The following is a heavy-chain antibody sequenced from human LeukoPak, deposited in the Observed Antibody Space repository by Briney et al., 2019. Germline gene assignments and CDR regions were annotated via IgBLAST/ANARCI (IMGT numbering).Heavy chain of an antibody. CDR1: GGSISSYY. J-gene: IGHJ4*02. V-gene: IGHV4-4*07. CDR2: IYTSGST. D-gene: IGHD3-10*01. CDR3: ARDYYYGSGSYYNPHPD. Sequence: SETLSLTCTVSGGSISSYYWSWIRQPAGKGLEWIGRIYTSGSTNYNPSLKSRVTISVDTSKNQFSLKLSSVTAADTAVYYCARDYYYGSGSYYNPHPDWGQGTLVTVSS.